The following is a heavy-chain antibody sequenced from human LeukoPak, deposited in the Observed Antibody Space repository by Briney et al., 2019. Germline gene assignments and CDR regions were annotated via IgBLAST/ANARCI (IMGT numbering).Heavy chain of an antibody. J-gene: IGHJ4*02. V-gene: IGHV1-2*04. D-gene: IGHD5-12*01. CDR3: ATERNEYSGYELY. Sequence: ASVKVSCKASGYTFTGYYMHWVRQAPGQGLEWMGWINPNSGGTNYAQKFQGWVTMTRDTSISTAYMELSSLRSEDTAVYYCATERNEYSGYELYWGQGTLVTVSS. CDR2: INPNSGGT. CDR1: GYTFTGYY.